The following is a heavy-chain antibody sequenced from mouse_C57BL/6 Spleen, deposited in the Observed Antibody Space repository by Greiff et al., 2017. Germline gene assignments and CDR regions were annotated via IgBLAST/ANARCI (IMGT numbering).Heavy chain of an antibody. CDR2: IYPGDGDT. V-gene: IGHV1-82*01. CDR1: GYAFSSSW. J-gene: IGHJ2*01. CDR3: ARDGSSYYFDY. Sequence: QVQLQQSGPELVKPGASVKISCKASGYAFSSSWMNWVKQRPGKGLEWIGRIYPGDGDTNYNVKFKGKATLTADKSSSTAYMQLSSLTSEDPAVYFCARDGSSYYFDYWGQGTTLTVSS. D-gene: IGHD1-1*01.